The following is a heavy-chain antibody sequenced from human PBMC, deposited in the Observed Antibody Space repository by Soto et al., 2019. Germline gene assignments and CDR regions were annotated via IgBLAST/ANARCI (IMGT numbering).Heavy chain of an antibody. Sequence: ASVKVSCKAPGGTFSSYAISWVRQAPGQGREWMGGIIPIFGTANYAQKFQGRVTITADESTSTAYMELSSLRSEDTAVYYCAIASEPYYDNPPGIAVHLRYFQHWGQGTLVTVSS. CDR2: IIPIFGTA. D-gene: IGHD3-22*01. CDR3: AIASEPYYDNPPGIAVHLRYFQH. J-gene: IGHJ1*01. V-gene: IGHV1-69*13. CDR1: GGTFSSYA.